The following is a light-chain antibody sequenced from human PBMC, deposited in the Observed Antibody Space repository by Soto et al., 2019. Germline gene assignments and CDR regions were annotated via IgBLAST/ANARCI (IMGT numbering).Light chain of an antibody. CDR1: QSVGTY. CDR3: QQRVNWLT. Sequence: PGERATVSCRASQSVGTYLDWFQQKLGQAPRLLIYDASNRATGIPARFSGSGSGTDFTLTISSLEPEDFAVYYCQQRVNWLTFGGGTKVEL. V-gene: IGKV3-11*01. CDR2: DAS. J-gene: IGKJ4*01.